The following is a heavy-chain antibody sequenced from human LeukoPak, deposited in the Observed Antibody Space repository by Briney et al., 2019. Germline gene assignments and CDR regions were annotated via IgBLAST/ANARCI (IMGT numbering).Heavy chain of an antibody. CDR1: GGSFSGYY. CDR2: INHSGST. J-gene: IGHJ4*02. CDR3: ARILDSAWGELGY. D-gene: IGHD6-19*01. Sequence: PSQTLSLTCAVYGGSFSGYYWRWIRQPPGKGLEWIGEINHSGSTNYNPSLKSRVTISVDTSKNQFSLKLSSVTAADTAVYYCARILDSAWGELGYWGQGTLVTVSS. V-gene: IGHV4-34*01.